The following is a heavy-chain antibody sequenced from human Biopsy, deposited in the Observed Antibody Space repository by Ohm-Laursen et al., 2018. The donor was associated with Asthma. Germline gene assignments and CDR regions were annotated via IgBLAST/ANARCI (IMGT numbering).Heavy chain of an antibody. CDR2: ISAYNGNT. V-gene: IGHV1-18*01. CDR3: ARGGYYGDRRHHNGLDV. D-gene: IGHD4-17*01. Sequence: ASVKVSCKAHGDILSSFGIKWVRKAPGQGLEWMGWISAYNGNTNYAQKLQGRVTMTADTSTSTAYMELRSLRKEDTAVYYCARGGYYGDRRHHNGLDVWGQGTTVTVSS. CDR1: GDILSSFG. J-gene: IGHJ6*02.